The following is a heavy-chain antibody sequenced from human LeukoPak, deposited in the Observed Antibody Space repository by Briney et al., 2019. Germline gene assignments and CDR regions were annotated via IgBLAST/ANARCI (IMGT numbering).Heavy chain of an antibody. CDR3: ARHVWLQPFDY. CDR2: IYYSGST. Sequence: SQTLSLTCTVSGGSISSGGYYWSWIRQHPGKGLEWIGYIYYSGSTYYNPSLKSRVSISVDTSKNQFSLKLSSVTAADTAVYYCARHVWLQPFDYWGQGTLVTVSS. D-gene: IGHD3-9*01. J-gene: IGHJ4*02. CDR1: GGSISSGGYY. V-gene: IGHV4-31*03.